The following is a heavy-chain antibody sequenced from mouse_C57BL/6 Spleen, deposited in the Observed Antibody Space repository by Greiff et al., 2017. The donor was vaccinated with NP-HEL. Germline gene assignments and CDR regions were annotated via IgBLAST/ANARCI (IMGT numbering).Heavy chain of an antibody. V-gene: IGHV5-6*01. CDR3: ARPPTGTKGNYLDY. D-gene: IGHD4-1*01. CDR1: GFTFSSYG. CDR2: ISSGGSYT. Sequence: VKVVESGGDLVKPGGSLPLSCAASGFTFSSYGMSWVRQTPDKRLEWVATISSGGSYTYYPDSVKGRFTISRDDAKNTLYLQMSSLKAEDTAMYYCARPPTGTKGNYLDYWGQGTTLTVSS. J-gene: IGHJ2*01.